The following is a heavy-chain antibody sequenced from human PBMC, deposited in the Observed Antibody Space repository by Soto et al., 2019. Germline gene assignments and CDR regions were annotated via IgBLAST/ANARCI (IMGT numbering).Heavy chain of an antibody. CDR3: ARECYDFWSGYPIGMDV. V-gene: IGHV3-74*01. D-gene: IGHD3-3*01. CDR2: INSDGSST. J-gene: IGHJ6*02. Sequence: QRLSCAASGFTFSSYWMHWVRQAPGKGLVWVSRINSDGSSTSYADSVKGRFTISRDNAKNTLYLQMNSLRAEDTAVYYCARECYDFWSGYPIGMDVWGQGTTVTVSS. CDR1: GFTFSSYW.